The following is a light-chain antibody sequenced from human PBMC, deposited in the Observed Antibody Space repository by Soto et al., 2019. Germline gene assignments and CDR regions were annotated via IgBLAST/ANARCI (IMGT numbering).Light chain of an antibody. Sequence: QSVLTQPPSASGSPGQSVTISCTGTSSDVGGYNYVSWYQQHPGKAPKLMIYEVSKRPSGVPDRFSGSKSGNTASLTVSGLQAEDEADYYCSSYAGSNNVVFGGGTQLTV. J-gene: IGLJ2*01. CDR1: SSDVGGYNY. V-gene: IGLV2-8*01. CDR2: EVS. CDR3: SSYAGSNNVV.